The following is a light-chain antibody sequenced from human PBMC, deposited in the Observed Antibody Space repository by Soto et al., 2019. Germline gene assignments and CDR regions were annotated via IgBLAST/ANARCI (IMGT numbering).Light chain of an antibody. Sequence: EIVLTHSPATLALSPWERATLSARASQSVSSYLAWYQQKPGQPPRLLIYDASNRATGIPARFSGSGSGTDFTLTISSLEPEDFAVYYCQRRSNWSTTFGQGTKVDIK. J-gene: IGKJ1*01. V-gene: IGKV3-11*01. CDR3: QRRSNWSTT. CDR2: DAS. CDR1: QSVSSY.